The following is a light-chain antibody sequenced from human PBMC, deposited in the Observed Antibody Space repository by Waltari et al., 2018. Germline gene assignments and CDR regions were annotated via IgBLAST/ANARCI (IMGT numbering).Light chain of an antibody. Sequence: QSALTQPPSASGSPGQSVTISCTGTTSDVGAYNNVSRYQQHPGKAPKLMIYEVSKRPSGVPARFSGSKSGNTASLTVSGLQAEDEADYSCSSYVGSNIVVFGGGTKLTVL. CDR3: SSYVGSNIVV. CDR1: TSDVGAYNN. V-gene: IGLV2-8*01. CDR2: EVS. J-gene: IGLJ2*01.